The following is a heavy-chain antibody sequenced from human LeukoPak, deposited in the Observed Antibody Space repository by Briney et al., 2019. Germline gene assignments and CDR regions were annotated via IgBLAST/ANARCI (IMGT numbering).Heavy chain of an antibody. J-gene: IGHJ5*02. CDR3: VRGYIATDGRHFDP. Sequence: ASVKVSCKASGYTFTSYDINWVRQATGQGLEWMGWMSPNSGNTDYAQKFQGRVTLTRNTSISTAYLELSSLRSEDTAVYYCVRGYIATDGRHFDPWGQGTLVTVSS. V-gene: IGHV1-8*01. CDR2: MSPNSGNT. CDR1: GYTFTSYD. D-gene: IGHD6-13*01.